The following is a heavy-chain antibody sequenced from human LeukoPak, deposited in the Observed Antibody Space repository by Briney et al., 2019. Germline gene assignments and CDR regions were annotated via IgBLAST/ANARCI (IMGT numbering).Heavy chain of an antibody. V-gene: IGHV4-61*02. CDR1: GGSISSGSYY. CDR2: IYTSGST. J-gene: IGHJ4*02. CDR3: ARDGWGFDY. D-gene: IGHD6-19*01. Sequence: SETLSLTCTVSGGSISSGSYYWSWIRQPAGKGLEWIRRIYTSGSTNYNPSLKSRVTISVDTSKNQFSLKLSSVTAADTAVYYCARDGWGFDYWGQGTLVTVSS.